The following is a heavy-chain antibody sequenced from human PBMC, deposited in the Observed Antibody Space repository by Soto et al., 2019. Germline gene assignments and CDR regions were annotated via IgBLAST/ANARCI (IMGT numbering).Heavy chain of an antibody. V-gene: IGHV4-34*01. J-gene: IGHJ4*02. CDR1: GGSFSGYY. CDR2: INHSGST. Sequence: QVQLQQWGAGLLKPSETLSLPCAVYGGSFSGYYWSWIRPPPGKGLEWIGEINHSGSTNYNPSLKSRVSISVGTSKNQFALNLSSVTAADTAVYYCAGVTRKGRSFDYWGQGTLVTVSS. CDR3: AGVTRKGRSFDY.